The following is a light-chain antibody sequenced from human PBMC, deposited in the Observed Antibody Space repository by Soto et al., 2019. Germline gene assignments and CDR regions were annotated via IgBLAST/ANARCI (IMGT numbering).Light chain of an antibody. J-gene: IGLJ2*01. CDR3: AAWDDSLNGVV. V-gene: IGLV1-44*01. CDR2: YNN. CDR1: SSNIGSNT. Sequence: QSVLTQPPSTSGTPGQRVTISGSGASSNIGSNTVNWYQHLPGTAPKLLIYYNNQRPSGVPDRFSGSRSGTSASLAITGLQSGDDAYYYCAAWDDSLNGVVFGGGTKLTVL.